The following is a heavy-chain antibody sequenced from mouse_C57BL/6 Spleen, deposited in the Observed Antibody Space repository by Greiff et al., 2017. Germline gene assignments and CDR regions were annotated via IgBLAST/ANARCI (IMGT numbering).Heavy chain of an antibody. Sequence: QVHVKQPGAELVKPGASVKMSCKASGYTFTSYWITWVKQRPGQGLEWIGDIYPGSGSTNYNEKFKSKATLTVDTSSSTAYMQLSSLTSEDSAVYYCARSAPYYYGSSVWFAYWGQGTLVTVSA. V-gene: IGHV1-55*01. CDR2: IYPGSGST. J-gene: IGHJ3*01. D-gene: IGHD1-1*01. CDR1: GYTFTSYW. CDR3: ARSAPYYYGSSVWFAY.